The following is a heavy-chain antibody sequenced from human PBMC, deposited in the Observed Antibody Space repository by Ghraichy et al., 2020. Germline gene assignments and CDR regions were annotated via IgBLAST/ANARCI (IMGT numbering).Heavy chain of an antibody. D-gene: IGHD4-23*01. V-gene: IGHV3-53*04. Sequence: GGSLRLSCVASEFTVSTNYMSWVRQAPGKGLEWVSIIYSDGSTYYADSVKGRFTISRHNSKNTLYLQMNSLRPEDTAVYYCARASLYGGQSYWYFDLWGRGTLVTVSS. CDR1: EFTVSTNY. CDR2: IYSDGST. J-gene: IGHJ2*01. CDR3: ARASLYGGQSYWYFDL.